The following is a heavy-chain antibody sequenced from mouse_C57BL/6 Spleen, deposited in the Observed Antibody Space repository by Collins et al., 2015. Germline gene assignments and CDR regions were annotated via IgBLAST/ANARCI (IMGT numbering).Heavy chain of an antibody. D-gene: IGHD1-1*01. J-gene: IGHJ2*01. CDR1: GYTFTDYE. Sequence: GAELVRPGASVTLSCKASGYTFTDYEMHWVKQTPVHGLEWIGGIDPETGGTAYNQKFKGKAIMTSDKSSSTAYMELRSLTSEDSAVYYCARREAYYYGSSPYFFDYWGQGTTLTVSS. V-gene: IGHV1-15*01. CDR2: IDPETGGT. CDR3: ARREAYYYGSSPYFFDY.